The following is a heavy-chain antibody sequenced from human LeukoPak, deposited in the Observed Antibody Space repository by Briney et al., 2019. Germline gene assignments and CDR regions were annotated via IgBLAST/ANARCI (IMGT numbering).Heavy chain of an antibody. CDR2: IKQDGSEK. Sequence: GGSLRLSCAASGFTFSNFAMSWVRQAPGKGLEWVANIKQDGSEKYYVDSVKGRFTISRDNAKNSLYLQMNSLRAEDTAVYYCARVEGYCSSTSCYNWFDPWGQETLVTVSS. J-gene: IGHJ5*02. V-gene: IGHV3-7*01. CDR1: GFTFSNFA. CDR3: ARVEGYCSSTSCYNWFDP. D-gene: IGHD2-2*01.